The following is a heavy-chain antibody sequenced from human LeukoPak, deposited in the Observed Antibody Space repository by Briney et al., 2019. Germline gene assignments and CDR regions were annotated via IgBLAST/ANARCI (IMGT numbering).Heavy chain of an antibody. CDR2: INSDGSST. J-gene: IGHJ4*02. CDR1: GFTFSSYW. V-gene: IGHV3-74*01. D-gene: IGHD3-22*01. CDR3: AKTLDSSGYYWEYFDY. Sequence: GGSLRLSCAASGFTFSSYWMHWVRQAPGKGLVWVSRINSDGSSTSYADSVKGRFTISRDNAKNTLYLQMNSLRAGDTAVYYCAKTLDSSGYYWEYFDYWGQGTLVTVSS.